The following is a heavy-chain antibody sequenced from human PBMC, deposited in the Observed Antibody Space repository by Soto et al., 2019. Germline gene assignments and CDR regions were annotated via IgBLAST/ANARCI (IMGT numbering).Heavy chain of an antibody. CDR1: GFTFSSYA. V-gene: IGHV3-23*01. Sequence: EVQLLESGGGLVQPGGSLRLSCAASGFTFSSYAMSWVRQAPGKGLEWVSAISGSGSSTYYAHSVKGRFIISRDNSKNTLYLQMNSLRDEDTAIYYCATVSGALVYLGYWGQGTLVTVSS. J-gene: IGHJ4*02. CDR3: ATVSGALVYLGY. D-gene: IGHD3-16*01. CDR2: ISGSGSST.